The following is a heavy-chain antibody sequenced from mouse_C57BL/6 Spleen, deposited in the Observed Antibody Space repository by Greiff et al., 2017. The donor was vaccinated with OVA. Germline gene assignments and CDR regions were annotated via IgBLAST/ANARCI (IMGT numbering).Heavy chain of an antibody. J-gene: IGHJ1*03. V-gene: IGHV5-4*01. CDR2: ISDGGSYT. CDR3: AREGYDYDEGYFDV. CDR1: GFTFSSYA. D-gene: IGHD2-4*01. Sequence: EVKLVESGGGLVKPGGSLKLSCAASGFTFSSYAMSWVRQTPEKRLEWVATISDGGSYTYYPDNVKGRFTISRDNAKNNLYLQMSHLKSEDTAMYYCAREGYDYDEGYFDVWGTGTTVTVSS.